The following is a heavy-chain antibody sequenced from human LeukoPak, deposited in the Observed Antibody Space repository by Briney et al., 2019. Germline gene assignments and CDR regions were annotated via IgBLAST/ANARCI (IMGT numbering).Heavy chain of an antibody. CDR3: AKGYSAHFDY. Sequence: GGSLRLSCVGSGFTFRSHAMSWVRQAPEKGLEFVSGIYENGGTTYYADSVKGRFSISRDNSKNTLYLQMDSLRGEDTAVYYCAKGYSAHFDYWGQGALVTVSS. V-gene: IGHV3-23*01. J-gene: IGHJ4*02. CDR1: GFTFRSHA. CDR2: IYENGGTT. D-gene: IGHD2-21*01.